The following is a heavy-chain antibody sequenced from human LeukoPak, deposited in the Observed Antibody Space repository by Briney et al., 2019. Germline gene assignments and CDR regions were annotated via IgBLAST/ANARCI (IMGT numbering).Heavy chain of an antibody. Sequence: PGGSLRLSCAGSGFTFSNYSMHWIRQAPGKGLQYVSVTSGDGGRSFYAESVKGRFTISRDNSKNTLYLQMNSLRVEDMAVYYCAREDYMDVWGKGTTVIVTS. CDR2: TSGDGGRS. J-gene: IGHJ6*03. CDR1: GFTFSNYS. V-gene: IGHV3-64*02. CDR3: AREDYMDV.